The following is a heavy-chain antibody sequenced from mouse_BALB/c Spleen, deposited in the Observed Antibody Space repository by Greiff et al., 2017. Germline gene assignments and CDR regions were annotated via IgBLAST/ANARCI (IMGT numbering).Heavy chain of an antibody. V-gene: IGHV1-77*01. CDR2: IYPGSGNT. Sequence: VQLQQSGAELARPGASVKLSCKASGYTFTDYYINWVKQRTGQGLEWIGEIYPGSGNTYYNEKFKGKATLTSDKSSSTAYMELSSLTSEDSAVYYCARGGYDDYYAMDYWGQGTSVTVSS. D-gene: IGHD2-2*01. CDR3: ARGGYDDYYAMDY. J-gene: IGHJ4*01. CDR1: GYTFTDYY.